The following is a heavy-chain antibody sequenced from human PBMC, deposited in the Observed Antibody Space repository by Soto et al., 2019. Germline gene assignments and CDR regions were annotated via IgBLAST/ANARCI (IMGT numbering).Heavy chain of an antibody. J-gene: IGHJ6*02. V-gene: IGHV2-70*13. CDR2: IERDDDDK. CDR3: ARSIGGPRRFKGMDV. CDR1: GFSLNFTGIR. Sequence: TLVTATATLKLTCTIPGFSLNFTGIRLTSIGQSSWKSLEWLALIERDDDDKYYSTSLKTRLTISKDTRKNQVVLTMANMEPADTATYYCARSIGGPRRFKGMDVWLQGFTVTAS. D-gene: IGHD1-26*01.